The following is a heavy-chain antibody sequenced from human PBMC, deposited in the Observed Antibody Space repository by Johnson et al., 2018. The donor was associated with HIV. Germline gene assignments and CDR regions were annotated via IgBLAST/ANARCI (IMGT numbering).Heavy chain of an antibody. CDR1: GFTFSSYD. V-gene: IGHV3-13*01. CDR2: IGPAADT. J-gene: IGHJ3*02. CDR3: ARVMGATQVMGAFDI. D-gene: IGHD1-26*01. Sequence: VQLVESGGGLVQPGGSMRLSCAASGFTFSSYDIHWVRQATGKGLESVSPIGPAADTYYPGSVKGRFTVSRENAKNSLYLQMNSLRAGDTAVFYCARVMGATQVMGAFDIWGQGTMVTVSS.